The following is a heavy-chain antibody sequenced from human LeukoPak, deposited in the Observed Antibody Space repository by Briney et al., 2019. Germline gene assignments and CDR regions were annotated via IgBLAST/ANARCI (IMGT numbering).Heavy chain of an antibody. J-gene: IGHJ4*02. V-gene: IGHV4-4*07. CDR1: GGSISSYY. CDR3: ARDTSSGWYFSY. Sequence: SETLSLTCTVSGGSISSYYWSWIRQPVGKGLEWIGRIYTSGSTNYNPSLKSRVTMSVDTSKNQFSLKLSSVTAADTAMYYCARDTSSGWYFSYWGQGTLVTVSS. CDR2: IYTSGST. D-gene: IGHD6-19*01.